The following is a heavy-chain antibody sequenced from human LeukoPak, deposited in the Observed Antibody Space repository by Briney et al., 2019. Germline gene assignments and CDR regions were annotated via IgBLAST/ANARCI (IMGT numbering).Heavy chain of an antibody. V-gene: IGHV1-24*01. CDR3: ATVIRDMAYWFDP. Sequence: ASVKVSCKVSGYTLTELSMHWVRQAPGKGLEWRGGFDPEDGETIYAQKFQGRVTMTEDTSTDTAYMELSSLRSEDTAVYYCATVIRDMAYWFDPWGQGTLVTVSS. CDR1: GYTLTELS. D-gene: IGHD2-15*01. CDR2: FDPEDGET. J-gene: IGHJ5*02.